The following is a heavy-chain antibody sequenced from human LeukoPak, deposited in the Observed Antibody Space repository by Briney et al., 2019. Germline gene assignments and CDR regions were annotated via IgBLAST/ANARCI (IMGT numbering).Heavy chain of an antibody. Sequence: PGGSLRLSCTASGFTFSDYWMTWGRQAPGKGREGVANIKQDGSAKYYVDSVKGRFTISRDNAKNSLYLQMDSLRVEDTATYYCARWRGSTSERSDYWGQGTLVTVSS. V-gene: IGHV3-7*01. CDR2: IKQDGSAK. CDR3: ARWRGSTSERSDY. D-gene: IGHD2-2*01. CDR1: GFTFSDYW. J-gene: IGHJ4*02.